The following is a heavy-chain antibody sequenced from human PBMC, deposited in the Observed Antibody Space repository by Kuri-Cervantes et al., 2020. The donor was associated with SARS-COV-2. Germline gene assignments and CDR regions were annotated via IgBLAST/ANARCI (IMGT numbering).Heavy chain of an antibody. CDR3: AKATERPFCMDV. J-gene: IGHJ6*02. CDR2: ISGSGGST. CDR1: GFTFSGYY. D-gene: IGHD5-24*01. V-gene: IGHV3-23*01. Sequence: GESLKISCAASGFTFSGYYMSWIRQAPGKGLEWVSAISGSGGSTYYADSVKGRFTISRDNSKNTLYLQMNSLRAEDTAVYYCAKATERPFCMDVWGQGTTVTVSS.